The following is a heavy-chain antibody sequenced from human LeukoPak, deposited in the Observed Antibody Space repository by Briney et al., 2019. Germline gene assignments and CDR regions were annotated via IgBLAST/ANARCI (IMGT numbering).Heavy chain of an antibody. CDR3: ARHSSYFPFDY. D-gene: IGHD2-15*01. CDR2: IYYSGST. Sequence: SETLSLTCTVSGGSISSYYWSWIRQPPGKGLEWIGYIYYSGSTNYNPSLKSRVTISVDTSKNQFSLKLSSVTAADTAVYYCARHSSYFPFDYWGQGTLVTVSS. J-gene: IGHJ4*02. V-gene: IGHV4-59*01. CDR1: GGSISSYY.